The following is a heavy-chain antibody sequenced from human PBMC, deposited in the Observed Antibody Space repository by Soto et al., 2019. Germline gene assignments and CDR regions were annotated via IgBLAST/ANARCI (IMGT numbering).Heavy chain of an antibody. D-gene: IGHD3-3*01. J-gene: IGHJ6*02. CDR1: GDSVSSGDYY. CDR3: ARDNILGILYGGMDV. CDR2: IYYSGST. V-gene: IGHV4-30-4*01. Sequence: QVQLQESGPGLVKPSQTLSLTCTVSGDSVSSGDYYWSWLRQPPGMGLEWIGYIYYSGSTYYNPSLKSRVTISVDTSKNQFSLKLSSVTAADTAVYYCARDNILGILYGGMDVWGQGTTVTVSS.